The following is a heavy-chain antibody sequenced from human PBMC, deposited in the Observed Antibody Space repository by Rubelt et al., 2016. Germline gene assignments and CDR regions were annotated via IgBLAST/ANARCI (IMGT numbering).Heavy chain of an antibody. CDR2: ISSSSSTI. D-gene: IGHD1-26*01. Sequence: VQLLESGGGLVQPGGSLRLSCAASGFTFSSYAMSWVRQAPGKGLEWVSYISSSSSTIYYADSVKGRCTISRETAKNSLYLRMNSLRAEDTAVYYCARSGGSYYVRYYYYYMDVWGKGTTVTVSS. CDR1: GFTFSSYA. V-gene: IGHV3-48*01. J-gene: IGHJ6*03. CDR3: ARSGGSYYVRYYYYYMDV.